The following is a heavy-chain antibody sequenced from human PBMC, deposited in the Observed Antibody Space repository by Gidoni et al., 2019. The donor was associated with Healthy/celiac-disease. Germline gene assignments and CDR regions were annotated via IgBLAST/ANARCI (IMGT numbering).Heavy chain of an antibody. CDR1: GYSFTSYW. CDR3: ARLIAVAGTSSYYYYYGMDV. Sequence: EVQLVQSGAEVKKPGASLKISCKGSGYSFTSYWLGRVRQMPGKGLEWMGIIYPGDSDTRYSPSFQGQVTISADKSISTAYLQWSSLKASDTAMYYCARLIAVAGTSSYYYYYGMDVWGQGTTVTVSS. D-gene: IGHD6-19*01. J-gene: IGHJ6*02. CDR2: IYPGDSDT. V-gene: IGHV5-51*01.